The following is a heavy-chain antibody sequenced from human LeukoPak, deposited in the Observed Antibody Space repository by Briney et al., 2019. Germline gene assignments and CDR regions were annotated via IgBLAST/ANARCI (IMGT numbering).Heavy chain of an antibody. CDR3: ASHPYGGNSEGYYYYYGMDV. J-gene: IGHJ6*02. D-gene: IGHD4-23*01. Sequence: SETLSLTCTVSGGSISSYYWSWIRQPAGKGLEWIGRIYTSGSTNYNPSLKSRVTISVDTSKNQFSLKLSSVTAADTAVYYCASHPYGGNSEGYYYYYGMDVWGQGTTVTVSS. CDR2: IYTSGST. V-gene: IGHV4-4*07. CDR1: GGSISSYY.